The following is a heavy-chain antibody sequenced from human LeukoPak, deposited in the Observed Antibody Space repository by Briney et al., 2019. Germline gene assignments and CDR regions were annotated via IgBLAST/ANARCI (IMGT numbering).Heavy chain of an antibody. J-gene: IGHJ4*02. V-gene: IGHV4-34*01. CDR1: GGSFSGYS. Sequence: SETLSLTCAVYGGSFSGYSWSWIRQPPGKGLEWIGEINHSGSTNYNPSLTSRVTISVDTSKNQFSLKLSSVTAADTAVYYCARQTGYSNGWYFDYWGQGTLVTVSS. CDR2: INHSGST. D-gene: IGHD6-19*01. CDR3: ARQTGYSNGWYFDY.